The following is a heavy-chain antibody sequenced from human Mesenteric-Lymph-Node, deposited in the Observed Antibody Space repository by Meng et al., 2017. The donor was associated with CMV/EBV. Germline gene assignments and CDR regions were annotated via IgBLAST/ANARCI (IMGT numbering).Heavy chain of an antibody. Sequence: GSLRLSCAVYGGSFSGYYWSWIRQPPGKGLEWIGEINHSGSTNYNPSLKSRVTISVDTSKNQFSLKLSSVTAADTAVYYCARKEQLVSWYFDLWGRGTLVTVSS. CDR3: ARKEQLVSWYFDL. D-gene: IGHD6-6*01. V-gene: IGHV4-34*01. CDR2: INHSGST. J-gene: IGHJ2*01. CDR1: GGSFSGYY.